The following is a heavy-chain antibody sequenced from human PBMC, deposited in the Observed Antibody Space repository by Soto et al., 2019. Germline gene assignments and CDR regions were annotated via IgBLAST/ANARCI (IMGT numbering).Heavy chain of an antibody. D-gene: IGHD3-22*01. Sequence: EVQLLESGGGLVQPGGSLRLSCAASGFTFSSYAMSWVRQAPGKGLEWVSAISGSGGSTYYADSVKGRFTISRDNSKNTLYLQMNSLRAEDTAVYYCAKGPQGYYYDSSGYGPGGQGTMVTVSS. CDR1: GFTFSSYA. CDR2: ISGSGGST. V-gene: IGHV3-23*01. CDR3: AKGPQGYYYDSSGYGP. J-gene: IGHJ3*01.